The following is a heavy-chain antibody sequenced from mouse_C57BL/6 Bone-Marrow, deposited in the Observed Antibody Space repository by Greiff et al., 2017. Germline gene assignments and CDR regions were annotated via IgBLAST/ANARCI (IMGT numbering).Heavy chain of an antibody. CDR1: GFTFSSYG. V-gene: IGHV5-6*02. J-gene: IGHJ3*01. CDR3: TRHVGEPYWFAY. Sequence: DVMLVESGGDLVKPGGSLKLSCAASGFTFSSYGMSWVRQTPDKRLEWVATISSGGSYTYYPDSVKGRFTISRDNAKNTLYLQMSSLKSDDTAMYYGTRHVGEPYWFAYWGQGTLVTVSA. CDR2: ISSGGSYT.